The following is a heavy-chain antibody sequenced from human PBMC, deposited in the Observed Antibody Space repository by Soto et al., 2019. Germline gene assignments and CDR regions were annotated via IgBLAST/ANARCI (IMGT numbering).Heavy chain of an antibody. CDR1: GGSFSGYY. CDR2: INYSGST. CDR3: ARQGFEDYGAFDY. D-gene: IGHD3-10*01. V-gene: IGHV4-34*01. J-gene: IGHJ4*02. Sequence: SETLSLTCAVYGGSFSGYYWIWIRQPPGKGLEWIGEINYSGSTNYNPSLKSRVTISVDTSKNQFSLKLSSVTAADTAVYYCARQGFEDYGAFDYWGQGTLVTVSS.